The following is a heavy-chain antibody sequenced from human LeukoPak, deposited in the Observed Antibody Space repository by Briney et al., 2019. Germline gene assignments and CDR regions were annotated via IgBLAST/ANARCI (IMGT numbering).Heavy chain of an antibody. CDR1: GFTFSSYW. J-gene: IGHJ6*02. V-gene: IGHV3-7*03. Sequence: GGSLRLSCAASGFTFSSYWMHWVRQAPGKGLEWVANIKQDGSEKYYVDSVKGRFSISRDNAKNSLYLQMSNLRAEDTAVYFCARGGGLDVWGQGATVTVSS. CDR3: ARGGGLDV. CDR2: IKQDGSEK. D-gene: IGHD3-16*01.